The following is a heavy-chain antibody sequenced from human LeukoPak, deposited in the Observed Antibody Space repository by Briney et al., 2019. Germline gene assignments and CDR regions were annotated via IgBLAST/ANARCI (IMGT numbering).Heavy chain of an antibody. J-gene: IGHJ4*02. CDR2: IAYDGSNK. CDR3: AKTRYSSGWYPTSGPDY. CDR1: GFTFSSYG. D-gene: IGHD6-19*01. Sequence: GRSLRLSCAASGFTFSSYGMHWVRQAPGKGLEWVAVIAYDGSNKYYADSVKGRFTISRDNSKNTLYLQMNSLRAEDTAVYYCAKTRYSSGWYPTSGPDYWGQGTLVTVSS. V-gene: IGHV3-30*18.